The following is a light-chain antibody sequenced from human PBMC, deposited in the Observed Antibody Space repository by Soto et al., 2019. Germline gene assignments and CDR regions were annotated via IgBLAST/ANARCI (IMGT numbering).Light chain of an antibody. Sequence: EIVLTQSPGTLSLSPGQRATLSCRASQSLTRSSLAWYQHKRGQAPRLLIYGAYIRATGIPDRFSGSGSGTDFTLTIDRLQPEDFAVYYCHQYDGSAQFTFGPGTKVDLK. CDR1: QSLTRSS. V-gene: IGKV3-20*01. CDR3: HQYDGSAQFT. J-gene: IGKJ3*01. CDR2: GAY.